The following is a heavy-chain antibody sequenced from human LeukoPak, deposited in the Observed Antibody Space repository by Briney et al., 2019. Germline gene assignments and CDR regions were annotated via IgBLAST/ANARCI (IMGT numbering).Heavy chain of an antibody. CDR3: ARGRYNWNPRWGRFDY. Sequence: GGSLRLSCAASGFTFSSYSMNWVRQAPGKGLEWVSYISSSSSTIYYADSVKGRFTISRDNAKNSLYLQMNSLRAEDTAVYYCARGRYNWNPRWGRFDYWGQGTLVTVSS. D-gene: IGHD1-20*01. CDR2: ISSSSSTI. V-gene: IGHV3-48*04. J-gene: IGHJ4*02. CDR1: GFTFSSYS.